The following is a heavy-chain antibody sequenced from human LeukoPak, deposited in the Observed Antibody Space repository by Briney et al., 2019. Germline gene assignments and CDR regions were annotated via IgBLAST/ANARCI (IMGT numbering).Heavy chain of an antibody. CDR1: GITSSSYA. V-gene: IGHV3-30*04. J-gene: IGHJ4*02. CDR2: ISYDGSNK. CDR3: ARVMGRYCSSTSCYVDY. Sequence: GGSLRLSCAASGITSSSYAMHWVRQAPGKGLEWVAVISYDGSNKYYADSVKGRFTISRDNSKNTLYLQMNSLRAEDTAVYYCARVMGRYCSSTSCYVDYWGQGTLVTVSS. D-gene: IGHD2-2*01.